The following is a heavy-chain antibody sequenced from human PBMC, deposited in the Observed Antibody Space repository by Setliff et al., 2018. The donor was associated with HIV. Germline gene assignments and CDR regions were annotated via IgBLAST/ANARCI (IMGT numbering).Heavy chain of an antibody. J-gene: IGHJ4*02. V-gene: IGHV4-34*01. Sequence: PSETLSLTCAVYGGSFSGYYWSWIRQPPKKGREWIGEVNHDENTNYNPSLKSRVTISLDTSKNQFSLKVSSVTAADTAVYYCARSPTSNYLYYFDFWGQGTLVTVSS. CDR3: ARSPTSNYLYYFDF. CDR2: VNHDENT. CDR1: GGSFSGYY. D-gene: IGHD4-4*01.